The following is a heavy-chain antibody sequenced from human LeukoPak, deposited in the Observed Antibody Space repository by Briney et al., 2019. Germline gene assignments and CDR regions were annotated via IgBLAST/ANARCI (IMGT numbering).Heavy chain of an antibody. CDR2: IYYSGST. CDR1: GGSISSYY. CDR3: ARFGWLRSDWFDY. J-gene: IGHJ4*02. V-gene: IGHV4-59*01. D-gene: IGHD5-12*01. Sequence: SETLSLTCTVSGGSISSYYWSWIRQPPGKGLEWIGYIYYSGSTNYNPSLKSRVTISVDTSKNQFSLKLSSVAAADTAVYYCARFGWLRSDWFDYWGQGTLVTVSS.